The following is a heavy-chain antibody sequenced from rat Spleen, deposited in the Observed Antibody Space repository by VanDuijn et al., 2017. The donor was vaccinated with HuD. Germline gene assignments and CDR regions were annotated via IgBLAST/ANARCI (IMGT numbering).Heavy chain of an antibody. CDR2: ISYDGSST. CDR1: GFTFSDYN. CDR3: ARHWTID. Sequence: EVQLVESGGGLVQPGRSLKLSCAASGFTFSDYNMAWVRQAPKKGLEWVATISYDGSSTYYRDSVKGRFTVSRDNAKSTLYLQMDSLRSEDTATYYCARHWTIDWGQGVMVTVSS. V-gene: IGHV5-7*01. J-gene: IGHJ2*01.